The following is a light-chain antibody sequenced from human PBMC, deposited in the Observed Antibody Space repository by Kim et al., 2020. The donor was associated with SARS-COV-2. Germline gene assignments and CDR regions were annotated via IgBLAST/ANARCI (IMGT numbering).Light chain of an antibody. CDR3: GTWDNSLSTGV. CDR1: SSNIGTKY. Sequence: GQKVTISCSGSSSNIGTKYVSWYQQPPGTAPKLLIYDNIERPSAIPDRFSGSRSGTSATLDIIGLQTGDEADYYCGTWDNSLSTGVFGGGTQLTVL. CDR2: DNI. V-gene: IGLV1-51*01. J-gene: IGLJ3*02.